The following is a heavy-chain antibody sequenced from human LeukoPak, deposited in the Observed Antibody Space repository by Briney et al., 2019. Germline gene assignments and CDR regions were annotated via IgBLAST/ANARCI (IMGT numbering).Heavy chain of an antibody. Sequence: GGSLRLSCAVSGFTFSNYAMHWVRQAPGKGLEWVAVISFDGSNKYYADSVRGRFTISRDNSKNTLYLQMNSLRDEDTAVYYCARVPGWYYGSGSYYYWGQGTLVTVSS. V-gene: IGHV3-30-3*01. CDR1: GFTFSNYA. D-gene: IGHD3-10*01. J-gene: IGHJ4*02. CDR3: ARVPGWYYGSGSYYY. CDR2: ISFDGSNK.